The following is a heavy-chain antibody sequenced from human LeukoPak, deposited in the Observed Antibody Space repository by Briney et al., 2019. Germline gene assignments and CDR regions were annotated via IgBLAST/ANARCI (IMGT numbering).Heavy chain of an antibody. J-gene: IGHJ6*04. CDR3: AKGVTYYYGMDV. Sequence: GGSLRLSCAASGFTFSSYGMHWVRQAPGKGLEWVAVISYDGSNKYYADSVKGRFTISRDNSKNTLYLQMNSLRAEDTAVYYCAKGVTYYYGMDVWGKGTTVTVSS. D-gene: IGHD3-16*02. CDR1: GFTFSSYG. CDR2: ISYDGSNK. V-gene: IGHV3-30*18.